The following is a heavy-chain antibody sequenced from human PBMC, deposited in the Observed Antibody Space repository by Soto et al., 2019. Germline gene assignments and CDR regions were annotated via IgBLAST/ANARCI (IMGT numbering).Heavy chain of an antibody. D-gene: IGHD1-7*01. CDR3: ASRDPGTSVDY. CDR2: IYRTGST. J-gene: IGHJ4*02. V-gene: IGHV4-4*02. Sequence: SETLSLTCAVSGASFTSNDWWTWVRQPPGRGLEWIGEIYRTGSTNYNPSLRSRVTISLDKSEDQFSLKVTSLTAADTAVYYCASRDPGTSVDYWGQGTLVTVSS. CDR1: GASFTSNDW.